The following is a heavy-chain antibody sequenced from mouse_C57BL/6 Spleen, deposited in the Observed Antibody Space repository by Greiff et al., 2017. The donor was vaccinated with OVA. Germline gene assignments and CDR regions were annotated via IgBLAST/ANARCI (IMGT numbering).Heavy chain of an antibody. D-gene: IGHD1-1*01. CDR1: GYTFTDYY. CDR3: ARYRLITTVAYWYFDV. Sequence: EVQLQQSGPELVKPGASVKISCKASGYTFTDYYMNWVKQSHGKSLEWIGDINPNNGGTSYNQKFKGKATLTVDKSSSTAYMELRSLTSEDSAVYYCARYRLITTVAYWYFDVWGTGTTVTVSS. CDR2: INPNNGGT. J-gene: IGHJ1*03. V-gene: IGHV1-26*01.